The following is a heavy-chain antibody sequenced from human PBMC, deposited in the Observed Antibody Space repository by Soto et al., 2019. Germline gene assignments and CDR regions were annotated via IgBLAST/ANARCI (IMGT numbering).Heavy chain of an antibody. J-gene: IGHJ4*02. V-gene: IGHV3-30-3*01. CDR1: GFTFSSYA. CDR2: ISYDGSNK. CDR3: AREMSSSSHVHTYRRAGPFDY. D-gene: IGHD6-6*01. Sequence: GESLKISCAASGFTFSSYAMHWVRQAPGKGLEWVAVISYDGSNKYYADSVKGRFTISRDNSKNTLYLQMNSLRAEDTAVYYCAREMSSSSHVHTYRRAGPFDYWGQGTLVTVSS.